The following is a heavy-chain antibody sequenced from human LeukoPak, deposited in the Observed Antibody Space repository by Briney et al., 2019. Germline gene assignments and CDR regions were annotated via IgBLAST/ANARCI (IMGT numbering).Heavy chain of an antibody. CDR2: SDPEDGET. CDR3: ATGRGSSGYYWYFDY. V-gene: IGHV1-24*01. Sequence: ASVKVSCKVSGYTLTELSMHWVRQAPGKGIEWMGGSDPEDGETIYAQKDQGRVTMTEDTSTDTAYMELSSLRSEDTAVYYCATGRGSSGYYWYFDYWGQGTLVTVSS. CDR1: GYTLTELS. D-gene: IGHD3-22*01. J-gene: IGHJ4*02.